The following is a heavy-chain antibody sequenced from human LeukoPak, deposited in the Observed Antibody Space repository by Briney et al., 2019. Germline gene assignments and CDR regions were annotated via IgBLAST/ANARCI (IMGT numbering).Heavy chain of an antibody. CDR2: INHSGST. CDR3: ARGTERRNYDILTGYYWDGWFDP. CDR1: GGSFSGYY. J-gene: IGHJ5*02. Sequence: SETLSLTCAVYGGSFSGYYWSWIRQPPGKGLEWIGEINHSGSTNYNPSLKSRVTISVDTSKNQFSLKLSSVTAADTAVYYCARGTERRNYDILTGYYWDGWFDPWGQGTLVTVSS. D-gene: IGHD3-9*01. V-gene: IGHV4-34*01.